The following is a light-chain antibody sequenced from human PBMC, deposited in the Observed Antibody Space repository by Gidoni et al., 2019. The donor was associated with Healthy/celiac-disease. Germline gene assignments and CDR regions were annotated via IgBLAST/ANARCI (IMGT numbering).Light chain of an antibody. J-gene: IGKJ1*01. CDR3: QQSYSTPQT. V-gene: IGKV1-39*01. CDR1: QSIRSY. Sequence: DIQMTESPFSLSASVGDRVTITCWASQSIRSYLNWYQQKPGKAPKLLIYAASSLQSGVPSRFSGVGSGTDFTLTISSLQPEDFAAYYCQQSYSTPQTFGQGTKVEIK. CDR2: AAS.